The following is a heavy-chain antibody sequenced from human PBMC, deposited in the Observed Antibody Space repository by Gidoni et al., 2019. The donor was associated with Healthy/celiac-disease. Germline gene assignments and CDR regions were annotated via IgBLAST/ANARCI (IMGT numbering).Heavy chain of an antibody. CDR2: IYSSGGT. V-gene: IGHV4-31*03. J-gene: IGHJ4*02. CDR1: GGSISSGGCY. CDR3: AREHCSGGSCYDPATPGPIDY. D-gene: IGHD2-15*01. Sequence: QVQLQESGPGLVKPSPTLCLTCTVSGGSISSGGCYWTWRRQHPGKGLEWIGYIYSSGGTYYNPSLKSRVTISVDTSKNQVSLKLSSVPAADTAVYSCAREHCSGGSCYDPATPGPIDYWGQGTLVTVSS.